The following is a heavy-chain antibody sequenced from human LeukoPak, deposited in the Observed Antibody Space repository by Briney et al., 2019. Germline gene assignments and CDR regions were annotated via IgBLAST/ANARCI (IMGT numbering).Heavy chain of an antibody. D-gene: IGHD3-16*02. J-gene: IGHJ4*02. V-gene: IGHV1-2*02. CDR1: GYTFTGYY. CDR2: INPNSGGT. Sequence: ASVKVSCKASGYTFTGYYMHWVRQAPGQGLEWMGWINPNSGGTNYAQKFLGRVTMTRDTSISTAYMELSRLRSDDTAVYYCARVLYDYVWGSYRENLDSSGYYYFDYWGQGTLVTVSS. CDR3: ARVLYDYVWGSYRENLDSSGYYYFDY.